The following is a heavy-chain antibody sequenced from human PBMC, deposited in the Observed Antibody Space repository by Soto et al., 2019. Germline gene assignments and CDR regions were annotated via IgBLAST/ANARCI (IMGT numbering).Heavy chain of an antibody. D-gene: IGHD3-22*01. CDR2: ISSNGGST. Sequence: PGGSLRLSCSASGFTFSSYAMHWVRQAPGKGLEYVSAISSNGGSTYYADSVKGRFTISRDNSKNTLYLQMSSLRAEDTAVYYCVKADRITMIVVVEDAFDIWGQGTMVTVSS. CDR3: VKADRITMIVVVEDAFDI. J-gene: IGHJ3*02. V-gene: IGHV3-64D*06. CDR1: GFTFSSYA.